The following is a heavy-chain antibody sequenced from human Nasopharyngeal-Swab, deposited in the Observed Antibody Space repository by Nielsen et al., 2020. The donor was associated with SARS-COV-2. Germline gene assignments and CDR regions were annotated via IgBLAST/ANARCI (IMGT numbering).Heavy chain of an antibody. J-gene: IGHJ4*02. CDR1: GFTFTNAW. CDR2: IKSKSECGTT. V-gene: IGHV3-15*01. Sequence: GESLEISGADSGFTFTNAWSGGGRQDPGKGREWDGRIKSKSECGTTDYAGPVKGRFSISRDDSRNTIYVQMNTLQTEDTAVYYCNTDRGITERPLFDFWGQGTLVTVSS. CDR3: NTDRGITERPLFDF. D-gene: IGHD1-14*01.